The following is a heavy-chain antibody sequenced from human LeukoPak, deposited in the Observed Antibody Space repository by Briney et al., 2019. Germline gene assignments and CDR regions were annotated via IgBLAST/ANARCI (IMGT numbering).Heavy chain of an antibody. D-gene: IGHD6-13*01. CDR2: MNPNSGNT. CDR1: GYTFTSYD. J-gene: IGHJ4*02. Sequence: ASVKVSCKASGYTFTSYDINWVRQATGQGLEWMGWMNPNSGNTGYAQKFQGRVTMTRNTSISTAYMELSSLRSEDTAVYYCAFHQGSSWYFSFDYWGQGTLVTVSS. V-gene: IGHV1-8*01. CDR3: AFHQGSSWYFSFDY.